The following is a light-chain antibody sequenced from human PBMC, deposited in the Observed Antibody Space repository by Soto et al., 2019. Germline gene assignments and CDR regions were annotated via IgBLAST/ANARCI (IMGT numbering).Light chain of an antibody. CDR3: QQYASSPYT. CDR2: GAS. J-gene: IGKJ2*01. Sequence: EIVMTQSPATLSVSPGERATLSCRASQSISSSYLAWYQQKPGQAPRLLIYGASRRATGIPDRFSGRESGTDFTLTITTLEPEDSAVYFCQQYASSPYTFGQGTKVDI. CDR1: QSISSSY. V-gene: IGKV3-20*01.